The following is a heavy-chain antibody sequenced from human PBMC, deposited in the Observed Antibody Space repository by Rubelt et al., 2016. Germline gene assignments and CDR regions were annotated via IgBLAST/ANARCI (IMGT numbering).Heavy chain of an antibody. CDR2: ISWNSGRI. Sequence: EAQLVESGGGLVKPGGSLRLSCAASGFKFGDYAMHWVRQAPGKGLEWVSGISWNSGRIAYADSVKGRFPIPRDNTKKSLFLQMNRLCPEVMALDYCVQDGRPYGDIRVALDYWGQGTQVTVSS. J-gene: IGHJ4*02. CDR1: GFKFGDYA. D-gene: IGHD4-17*01. CDR3: VQDGRPYGDIRVALDY. V-gene: IGHV3-9*03.